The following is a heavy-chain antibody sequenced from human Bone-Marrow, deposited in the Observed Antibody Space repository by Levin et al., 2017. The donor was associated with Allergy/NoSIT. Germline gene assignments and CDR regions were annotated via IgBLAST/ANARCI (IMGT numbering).Heavy chain of an antibody. CDR3: AKGFSFGGLIVLPDY. CDR2: ISGGGGST. Sequence: ASETLSLTCAASGFSFSSYAMSWVRQAPGKGLEWVSAISGGGGSTYYADSVKGRFTISRDKSKNTLYLQMTSLRAEDTALYYCAKGFSFGGLIVLPDYWGQGTLVTVSS. CDR1: GFSFSSYA. D-gene: IGHD3-16*02. J-gene: IGHJ4*02. V-gene: IGHV3-23*01.